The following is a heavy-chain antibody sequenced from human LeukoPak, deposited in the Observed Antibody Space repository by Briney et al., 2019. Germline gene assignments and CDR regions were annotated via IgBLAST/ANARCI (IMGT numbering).Heavy chain of an antibody. J-gene: IGHJ4*02. CDR1: GFALSTGGVG. D-gene: IGHD6-13*01. Sequence: SGPTLVNPTQTLTLTCTFSGFALSTGGVGVGWIRQPPGKFLEWLVLYYLDNEKRYYPPLKNRRTITKDNSKNQVVLTMTNTDPVATAADYYSQTGVCNSWGIDYWGQGTLVTVSS. V-gene: IGHV2-5*02. CDR3: SQTGVCNSWGIDY. CDR2: YYLDNEK.